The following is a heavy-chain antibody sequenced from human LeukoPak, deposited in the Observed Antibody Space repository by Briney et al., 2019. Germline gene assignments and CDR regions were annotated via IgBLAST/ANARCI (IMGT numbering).Heavy chain of an antibody. CDR3: ARVVVPAAMYYYYYMDV. V-gene: IGHV3-21*04. J-gene: IGHJ6*03. CDR1: GFTFSSYS. Sequence: GGSLRLPCAASGFTFSSYSMNWVREAPGKGLEWVSSISSSSSYIYYADSVKGRFTISRDDSKNSLYLQMNSLKTEDTAVYYCARVVVPAAMYYYYYMDVWGKGTTVTISS. CDR2: ISSSSSYI. D-gene: IGHD2-2*01.